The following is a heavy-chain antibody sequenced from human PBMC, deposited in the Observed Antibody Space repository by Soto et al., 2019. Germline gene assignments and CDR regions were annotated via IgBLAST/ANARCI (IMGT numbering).Heavy chain of an antibody. V-gene: IGHV4-34*01. CDR3: ARGPGDKGGMDV. Sequence: QVQLQQWGAGLLKPSETLSLTCAVYGGSFSGYYWSWIRQPPGKGLEWIGEINHSGSTNYNPSLKSRVTISVDTSKNQFSLKLSSVTAADTAVYYCARGPGDKGGMDVWGQGNTVTVSS. D-gene: IGHD7-27*01. CDR2: INHSGST. CDR1: GGSFSGYY. J-gene: IGHJ6*02.